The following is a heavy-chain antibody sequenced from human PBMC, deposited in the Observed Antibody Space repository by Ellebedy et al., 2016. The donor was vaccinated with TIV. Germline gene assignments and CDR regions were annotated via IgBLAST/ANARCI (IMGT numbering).Heavy chain of an antibody. D-gene: IGHD4-17*01. CDR2: IKSKTYGGTT. CDR3: TTDRLYGRTFDY. CDR1: GFTFSSYA. J-gene: IGHJ4*02. Sequence: GESLKISCAASGFTFSSYAMSWVRQAPGKGLEWVGRIKSKTYGGTTDYAAPVKGRFTISRDDSETTLYLQMNSLKTEDTAVYYCTTDRLYGRTFDYWGQGALVTVSS. V-gene: IGHV3-15*01.